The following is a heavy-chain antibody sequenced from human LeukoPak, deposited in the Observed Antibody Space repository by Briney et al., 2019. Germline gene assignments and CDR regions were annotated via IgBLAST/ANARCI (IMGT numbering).Heavy chain of an antibody. CDR3: ARNYYDSSGYYFDY. CDR2: ISYDGSNK. D-gene: IGHD3-22*01. CDR1: GFTFSSYA. Sequence: GGSLRLSCAAPGFTFSSYAMHWVRQAPGKGLEWVAVISYDGSNKYYADSVKGRFTISRDNSKNTLYLQMNSLRAEDTAVYYCARNYYDSSGYYFDYWGQGTLVTVSS. J-gene: IGHJ4*02. V-gene: IGHV3-30-3*01.